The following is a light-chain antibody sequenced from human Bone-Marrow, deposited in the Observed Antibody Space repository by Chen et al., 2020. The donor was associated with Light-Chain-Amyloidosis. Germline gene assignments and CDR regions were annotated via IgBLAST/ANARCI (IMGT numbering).Light chain of an antibody. V-gene: IGLV3-25*03. CDR3: RSARSRGTYEVI. Sequence: SYELTQPPSVSVSPGQTARITCSGDDLPTKYAYWYQQKPGQAPVLVIHRDTERPSGISERFSGSSSGTTATLTISGVQAEDEYDYHCRSARSRGTYEVIFGGGTNLTVL. CDR1: DLPTKY. J-gene: IGLJ2*01. CDR2: RDT.